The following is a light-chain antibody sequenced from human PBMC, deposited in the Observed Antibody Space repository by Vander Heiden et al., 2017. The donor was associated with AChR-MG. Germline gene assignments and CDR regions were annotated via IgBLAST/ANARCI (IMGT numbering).Light chain of an antibody. J-gene: IGLJ7*01. CDR2: NNT. Sequence: QPVLTPPVSASGAPAQSVTCSCSGSSVSIGYNYVYWYQQFPGTAPKLLIYNNTHRPSGVPGRFSGSKSGTTASLAISGLRAEDEADYYCAARDVSGRVYVFGGGTKLTVL. CDR1: SVSIGYNY. CDR3: AARDVSGRVYV. V-gene: IGLV1-47*02.